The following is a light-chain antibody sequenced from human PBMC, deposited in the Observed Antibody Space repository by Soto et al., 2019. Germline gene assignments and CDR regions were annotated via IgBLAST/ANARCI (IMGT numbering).Light chain of an antibody. V-gene: IGKV1-39*01. CDR1: QNIRSY. CDR3: QQGYTTRWT. CDR2: ATS. J-gene: IGKJ1*01. Sequence: DIQMTQSPTSLSASVGDRVTISCRAGQNIRSYLNWYQQIPGKAPNLLIYATSILQTGVPSRFSGTGSGTEFTLTINGLQPEDFATYYCQQGYTTRWTFGQGTKVDIK.